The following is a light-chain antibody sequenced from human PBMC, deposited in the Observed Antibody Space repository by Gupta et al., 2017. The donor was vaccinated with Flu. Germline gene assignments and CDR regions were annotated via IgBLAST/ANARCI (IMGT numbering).Light chain of an antibody. CDR3: QHLNGFPRT. CDR2: AAS. J-gene: IGKJ1*01. Sequence: PSFLSASIGDGVTITCRASQGIASNLAWYQQKPGKAPKLLIFAASHLQSGVPSRFSGSGSGTDFTLTVSSLQPEDFATYYCQHLNGFPRTFGQGTKVEVE. CDR1: QGIASN. V-gene: IGKV1-9*01.